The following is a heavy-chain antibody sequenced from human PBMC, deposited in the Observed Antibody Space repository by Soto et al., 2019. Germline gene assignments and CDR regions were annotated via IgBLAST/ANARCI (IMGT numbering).Heavy chain of an antibody. J-gene: IGHJ6*02. D-gene: IGHD3-10*01. CDR2: ISGSGVST. CDR1: GFTFSSYA. CDR3: AKDHRIWGRLVEYMDV. Sequence: EVHLLESGGGLVQPGGSLRLSCAASGFTFSSYALGWVRQAPGRGLECVSAISGSGVSTFYADSVKGRFTISRDTSKNTLYLQMNTLTAEDTAVYYCAKDHRIWGRLVEYMDVWGQGTTVTVS. V-gene: IGHV3-23*01.